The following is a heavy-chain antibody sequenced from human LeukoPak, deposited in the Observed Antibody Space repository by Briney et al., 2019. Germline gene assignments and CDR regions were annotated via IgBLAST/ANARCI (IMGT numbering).Heavy chain of an antibody. V-gene: IGHV1-69*01. CDR3: ARERSWTTVTLYYYYGMDV. CDR1: GGTFSSYA. D-gene: IGHD4-17*01. Sequence: SVKVSCKASGGTFSSYAISWVRQAPGQGLEWMGGIIPIFGTANYAQKFQGRVTITEDESTSTAYMELSSLRSEDTAVYYCARERSWTTVTLYYYYGMDVWDQGTTVTVSS. J-gene: IGHJ6*02. CDR2: IIPIFGTA.